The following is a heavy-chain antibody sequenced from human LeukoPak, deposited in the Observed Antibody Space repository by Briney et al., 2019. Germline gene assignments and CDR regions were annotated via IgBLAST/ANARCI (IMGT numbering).Heavy chain of an antibody. J-gene: IGHJ6*04. D-gene: IGHD3-16*01. V-gene: IGHV3-21*01. Sequence: GGSLRLSCAASGFTFSSYSMNWVRQAPGKGLEWVSSISSSSSYIYYADSVKGRFTISRDDAKNSLYLQMNSLRAEDTAVYYCARDELPGGMSYYYYYGMDVWGKGTTVTVSS. CDR2: ISSSSSYI. CDR3: ARDELPGGMSYYYYYGMDV. CDR1: GFTFSSYS.